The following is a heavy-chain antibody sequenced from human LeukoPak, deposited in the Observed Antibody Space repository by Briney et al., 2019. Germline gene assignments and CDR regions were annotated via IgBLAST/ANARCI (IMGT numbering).Heavy chain of an antibody. CDR1: GFTFDDYA. Sequence: GRSLRLSCAASGFTFDDYAVHWVRQAPGKGLEWVSGISWNSGSIGYAVSVKVRLTISRNNAQNSLYLQMNSLRAEDTALYYCAKDIWAPAAYCSSTSCSGGGDAFDIWGQGTMVTVSS. V-gene: IGHV3-9*01. CDR2: ISWNSGSI. J-gene: IGHJ3*02. CDR3: AKDIWAPAAYCSSTSCSGGGDAFDI. D-gene: IGHD2-2*01.